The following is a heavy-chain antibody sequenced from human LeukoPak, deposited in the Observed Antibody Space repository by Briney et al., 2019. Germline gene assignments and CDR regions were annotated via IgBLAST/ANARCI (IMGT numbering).Heavy chain of an antibody. CDR3: AKSFGGTTVTTGY. J-gene: IGHJ4*02. CDR2: ISGSGGST. V-gene: IGHV3-23*01. D-gene: IGHD4-17*01. CDR1: GFTFSSYA. Sequence: GGSLRLSCAASGFTFSSYAMSWVRQAPGKGLEWVSAISGSGGSTYYADSVKGRFTISRDNSKNTLYLQMNSLRAEDAAVYYCAKSFGGTTVTTGYWGQGTLVTVSS.